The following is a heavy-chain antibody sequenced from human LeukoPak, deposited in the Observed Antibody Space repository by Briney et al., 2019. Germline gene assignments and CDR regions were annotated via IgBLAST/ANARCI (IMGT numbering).Heavy chain of an antibody. CDR1: GFTVSSYA. J-gene: IGHJ6*02. Sequence: GGSLRLSCAASGFTVSSYAMSWVRQAPGKGLEWVSVIYSGGSTYHAESVKGRFIISRDNSKNTVFLQMNSLRADDTGVYYCARDGGNYGNSNYYYGMDVWGQGTTVTVSS. V-gene: IGHV3-66*01. CDR3: ARDGGNYGNSNYYYGMDV. CDR2: IYSGGST. D-gene: IGHD3-10*01.